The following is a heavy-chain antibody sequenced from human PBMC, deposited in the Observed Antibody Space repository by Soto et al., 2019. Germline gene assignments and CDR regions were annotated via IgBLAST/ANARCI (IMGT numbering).Heavy chain of an antibody. J-gene: IGHJ5*02. D-gene: IGHD3-22*01. V-gene: IGHV3-23*01. Sequence: GGSLRLSCAASEFTFSNYAMSWVRQAPGKGLEWVSAISYGGGTTYYADSVKGRFTISRDNSKNTLYLQMNSLRAEDTAVYYCARYTLDYYDSSALDPWGQGTLVTVSS. CDR2: ISYGGGTT. CDR3: ARYTLDYYDSSALDP. CDR1: EFTFSNYA.